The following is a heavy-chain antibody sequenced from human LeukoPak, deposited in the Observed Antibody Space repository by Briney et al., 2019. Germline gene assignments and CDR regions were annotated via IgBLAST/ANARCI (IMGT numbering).Heavy chain of an antibody. J-gene: IGHJ5*02. CDR3: ARVETKPRYCSGGSCYWFDP. V-gene: IGHV1-2*02. CDR1: GYTFTGYY. D-gene: IGHD2-15*01. CDR2: INPNSGGT. Sequence: ASVKVSCKASGYTFTGYYMHWVRQAPGQGLEWMGWINPNSGGTNYAQKFQGRVTTTRDTSISTAYMELSRLRSDDTAVYYCARVETKPRYCSGGSCYWFDPWGQGTLVTVSS.